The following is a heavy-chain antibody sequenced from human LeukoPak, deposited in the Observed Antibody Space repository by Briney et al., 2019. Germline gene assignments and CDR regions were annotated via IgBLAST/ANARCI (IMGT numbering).Heavy chain of an antibody. D-gene: IGHD3-3*01. J-gene: IGHJ6*02. CDR1: GFTFSSYG. V-gene: IGHV3-30*18. CDR2: ISYDGSNK. CDR3: AKDLRERIRITIFGVVTSYYGMDV. Sequence: RSLRLSCAASGFTFSSYGMHWVRQAPGKGLEWVAVISYDGSNKYYADSVKGRFTISRDNSKNTLYLQMNSLRAEDTAVYYCAKDLRERIRITIFGVVTSYYGMDVWGQGTTVTVSS.